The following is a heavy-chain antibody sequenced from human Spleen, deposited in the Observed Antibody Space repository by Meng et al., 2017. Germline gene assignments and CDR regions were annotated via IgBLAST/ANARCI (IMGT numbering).Heavy chain of an antibody. CDR2: IDPKNGDT. D-gene: IGHD6-19*01. V-gene: IGHV1-2*06. CDR1: GYTFTSYD. Sequence: ASVKVSCKASGYTFTSYDINWVRQAPGQGLEWMGRIDPKNGDTHYAQKFQGRVTMTGDTSISTAYMDLSGLGSDDTAVYYCARVSGWFDPWGQGTLVTVSS. CDR3: ARVSGWFDP. J-gene: IGHJ5*02.